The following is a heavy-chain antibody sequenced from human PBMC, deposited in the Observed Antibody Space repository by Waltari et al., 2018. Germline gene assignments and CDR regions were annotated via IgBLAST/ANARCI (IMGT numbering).Heavy chain of an antibody. CDR2: IGWNSGAI. Sequence: EVQLVTSGGGLVQPGRSLRLACVGAGFGFDDYAMYWVRQRPGKGLEWLSGIGWNSGAIGYADSVSGRFSTYRDNARKSLYLQMGRLRPEDTALYYCVKGGWGFGAFYEQHWGQGIQVTVSS. V-gene: IGHV3-9*01. CDR1: GFGFDDYA. D-gene: IGHD3-10*01. CDR3: VKGGWGFGAFYEQH. J-gene: IGHJ4*02.